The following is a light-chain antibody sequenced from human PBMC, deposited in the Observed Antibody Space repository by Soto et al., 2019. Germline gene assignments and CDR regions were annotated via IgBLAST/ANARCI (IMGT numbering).Light chain of an antibody. CDR1: QSISSW. CDR2: NAS. CDR3: QRYNSLYT. V-gene: IGKV1-5*03. Sequence: DIQMTQSPSTLSASLGDRVTITCRASQSISSWLAWYQQKPGKAPKLLIYNASSLESGVPSRFSGSGSGTEFTLTISSLQPDDFATYYCQRYNSLYTFGEGTKLEIK. J-gene: IGKJ2*01.